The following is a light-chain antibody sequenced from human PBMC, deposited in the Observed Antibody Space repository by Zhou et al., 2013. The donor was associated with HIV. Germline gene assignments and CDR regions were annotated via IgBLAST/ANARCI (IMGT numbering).Light chain of an antibody. J-gene: IGKJ1*01. CDR3: QQSHTTPWT. CDR2: GAS. CDR1: QTISTY. V-gene: IGKV1-39*01. Sequence: DIQMTQSPSSLSASVGDRVTITCRASQTISTYLNWYQQKPGKAPKLLIYGASSLQSGVPSRFSGSRSGTHFTLTISSLQPDDFAMYYCQQSHTTPWTFGQGTKVEIK.